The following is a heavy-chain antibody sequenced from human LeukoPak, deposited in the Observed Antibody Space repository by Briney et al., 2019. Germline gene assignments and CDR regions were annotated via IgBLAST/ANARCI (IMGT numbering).Heavy chain of an antibody. Sequence: PSETLSLTCAVTGYSITTGYYWGWIRQPPGKGLEWFGSIYHSGSSYYNPSLRSRVTISVDSSKNQFSLKLTSVTAADTAVYYCERWAQYYDILTGYYNPLKYFDLWGRGTLVTVSS. V-gene: IGHV4-38-2*01. CDR2: IYHSGSS. D-gene: IGHD3-9*01. CDR3: ERWAQYYDILTGYYNPLKYFDL. CDR1: GYSITTGYY. J-gene: IGHJ2*01.